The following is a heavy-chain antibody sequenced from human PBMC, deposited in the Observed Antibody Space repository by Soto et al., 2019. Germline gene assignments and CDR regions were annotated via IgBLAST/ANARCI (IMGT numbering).Heavy chain of an antibody. CDR1: GVSFNNNG. J-gene: IGHJ6*02. Sequence: QVQLVQSGAEVKKPGSSVKVSCKTSGVSFNNNGIGWVRQAPGHGLEWMGGVSPPFRTSNYGRKFQGRISITADASTGTGNMELSSLTSEDTAQYYCARVLYYGSGSYSPYGMDVWGQGTTVTVSS. V-gene: IGHV1-69*01. CDR2: VSPPFRTS. D-gene: IGHD3-10*01. CDR3: ARVLYYGSGSYSPYGMDV.